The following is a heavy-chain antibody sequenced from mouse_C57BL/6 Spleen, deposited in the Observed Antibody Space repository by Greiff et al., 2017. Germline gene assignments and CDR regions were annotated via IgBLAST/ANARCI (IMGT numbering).Heavy chain of an antibody. CDR3: ARQVGYAMDY. CDR1: GFTFSSYT. D-gene: IGHD1-3*01. J-gene: IGHJ4*01. CDR2: ISGGGGNN. Sequence: EVKLVESGGGLVKPGGSLKLSCAASGFTFSSYTMSWVRQTPEKRLEWVATISGGGGNNYYPDSVKGRFTISRDNAKNTLYLQMSSLRSEDTALYYCARQVGYAMDYWGQGTSVTVSS. V-gene: IGHV5-9*01.